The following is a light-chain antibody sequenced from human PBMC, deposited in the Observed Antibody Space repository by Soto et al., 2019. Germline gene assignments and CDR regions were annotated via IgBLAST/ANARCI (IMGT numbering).Light chain of an antibody. J-gene: IGKJ2*01. V-gene: IGKV3-20*01. CDR2: GAS. CDR3: QQYGTSPYT. CDR1: QSVRNNY. Sequence: ETVLTQSPGTLSLSPGERATLSCRASQSVRNNYLAWYQQKPGQAPRLLIYGASGRATGTPARFSGSGSGTDFTLTITTLEPEDFAVYYCQQYGTSPYTFGQGTKLEI.